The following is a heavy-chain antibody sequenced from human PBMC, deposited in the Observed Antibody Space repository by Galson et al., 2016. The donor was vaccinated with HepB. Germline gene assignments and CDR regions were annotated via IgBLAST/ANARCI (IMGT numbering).Heavy chain of an antibody. CDR1: GFTVSSTY. V-gene: IGHV3-23*01. Sequence: SLRLPCAASGFTVSSTYLSWVRQAPGTGLEWVSGISASGGSKTYADSVRGRFIISRDNSNNKLFLQMNSLTTEDTAIYFCAKDRLSDHGDYSWGIFDIWGRGTEVTVSS. D-gene: IGHD4-17*01. CDR2: ISASGGSK. J-gene: IGHJ3*02. CDR3: AKDRLSDHGDYSWGIFDI.